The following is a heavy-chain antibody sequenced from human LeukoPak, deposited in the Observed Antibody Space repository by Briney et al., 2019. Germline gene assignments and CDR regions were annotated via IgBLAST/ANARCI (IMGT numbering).Heavy chain of an antibody. CDR2: IIPIFGTA. D-gene: IGHD1-26*01. V-gene: IGHV1-69*13. Sequence: GASVKVSCKASGYTFTNFGISWVRQAPGQGLEWMGGIIPIFGTANYAQKFQGRVTITADESTSTAYMELSSLRSEDTAVYYCASSTGSNYYYYGMDVWGQGTTVTVSS. J-gene: IGHJ6*02. CDR1: GYTFTNFG. CDR3: ASSTGSNYYYYGMDV.